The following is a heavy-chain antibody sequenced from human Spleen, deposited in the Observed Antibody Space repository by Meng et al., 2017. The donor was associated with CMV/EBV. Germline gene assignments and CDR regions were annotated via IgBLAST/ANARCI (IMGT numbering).Heavy chain of an antibody. CDR3: SRDSLVGERNFDY. V-gene: IGHV1-69*05. J-gene: IGHJ4*02. Sequence: SVKVSCKASGGTFSSYVINWVRQAPGQGLEWMGGIIAISGPEDYAQKFEGRLTISTDESMTTVYMELSSLRSEDTAIYYCSRDSLVGERNFDYWGQGTLVTVSS. CDR2: IIAISGPE. D-gene: IGHD1-26*01. CDR1: GGTFSSYV.